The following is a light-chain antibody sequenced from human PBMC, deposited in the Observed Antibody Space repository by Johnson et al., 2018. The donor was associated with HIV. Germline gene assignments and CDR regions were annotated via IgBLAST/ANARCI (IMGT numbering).Light chain of an antibody. V-gene: IGLV1-51*01. CDR1: SSNIGNNY. CDR3: GTWDFSLSALV. CDR2: DNN. J-gene: IGLJ1*01. Sequence: QSVLTQSPSVSAAPGQKVTISCSGSSSNIGNNYVSWFQQLPGTAPKLLIYDNNKRPSGIPDRFSGSKSGTSATLGITGLQTGDEADYYCGTWDFSLSALVFGTGTKVTVL.